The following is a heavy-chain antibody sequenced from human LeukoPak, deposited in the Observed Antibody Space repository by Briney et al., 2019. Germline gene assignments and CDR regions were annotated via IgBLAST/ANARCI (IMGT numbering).Heavy chain of an antibody. D-gene: IGHD3-10*01. CDR3: AKASWFGELSSSFDY. CDR1: GFTFNSFA. Sequence: PGGSLRLSCAASGFTFNSFAMNWVRQTPGKGLEWVSSVTGHGGSTYIADSVKGRFTISRDNSKNTLYLQMNSLRAEDTAVYYCAKASWFGELSSSFDYWGQGTLVTVSS. CDR2: VTGHGGST. V-gene: IGHV3-23*01. J-gene: IGHJ4*02.